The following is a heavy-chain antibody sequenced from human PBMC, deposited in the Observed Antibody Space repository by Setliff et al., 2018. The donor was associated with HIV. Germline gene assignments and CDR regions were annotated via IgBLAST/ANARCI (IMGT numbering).Heavy chain of an antibody. CDR1: GDFFSSDYY. D-gene: IGHD5-12*01. Sequence: PSETLSLTCTVSGDFFSSDYYWGWIRQSPGKGLEWIGYIYSSGSTNYNPSLKSRVIISIDTSKNHFSLRLSSVTAADTAVYYCARDVATVTTPERADWGQGTLVTVSS. J-gene: IGHJ4*02. CDR3: ARDVATVTTPERAD. V-gene: IGHV4-61*03. CDR2: IYSSGST.